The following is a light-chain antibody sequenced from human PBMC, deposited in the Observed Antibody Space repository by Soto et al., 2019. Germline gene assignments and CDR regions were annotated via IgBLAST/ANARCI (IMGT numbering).Light chain of an antibody. CDR3: QQRSNWLT. J-gene: IGKJ4*01. V-gene: IGKV3-11*01. CDR1: QSVSSY. Sequence: EIVLPQSPATLSLSPGEIATLSCRASQSVSSYLAWYQQKPGQAPRLLIYDASNRATGIPARFSGSGSGTDFTLTISSLQPEDFAVSYCQQRSNWLTFGGGTKVDIK. CDR2: DAS.